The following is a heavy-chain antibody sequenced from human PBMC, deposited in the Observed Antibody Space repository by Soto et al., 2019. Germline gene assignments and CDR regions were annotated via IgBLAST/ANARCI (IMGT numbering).Heavy chain of an antibody. D-gene: IGHD5-18*01. CDR2: INHSGST. Sequence: ETLSLTCAVYGGSLSGYYWSWIRQPPGKGLEWIGEINHSGSTNYNPSLKSRVTISVDTSKNQFSLKLSSVTAADTAVYYCARGTAPHYYYYGMDVWGQGTTVTVSS. CDR1: GGSLSGYY. J-gene: IGHJ6*02. V-gene: IGHV4-34*01. CDR3: ARGTAPHYYYYGMDV.